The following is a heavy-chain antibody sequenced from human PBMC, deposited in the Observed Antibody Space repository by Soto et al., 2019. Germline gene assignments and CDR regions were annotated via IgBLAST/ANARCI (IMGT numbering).Heavy chain of an antibody. CDR3: ARDQIVVVPAAITYYYYYGMDV. Sequence: QVQLVESGGGVVQPGRSLRLSCAASGFTFSSYAMHWVRQAPGKGLEWVAVISYDGSNKYYADSVKGRFTISRDNSKNTLYLQMNSLRAEDTAVYYCARDQIVVVPAAITYYYYYGMDVWGQGTTVTVSS. D-gene: IGHD2-2*01. J-gene: IGHJ6*02. V-gene: IGHV3-30-3*01. CDR1: GFTFSSYA. CDR2: ISYDGSNK.